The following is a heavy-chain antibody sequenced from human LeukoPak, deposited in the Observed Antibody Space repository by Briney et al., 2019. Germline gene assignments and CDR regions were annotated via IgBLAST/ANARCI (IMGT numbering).Heavy chain of an antibody. CDR3: GKVRDLETVLCRFDN. CDR2: MMVNGVTT. CDR1: VFTFSSYP. D-gene: IGHD3-3*01. J-gene: IGHJ5*02. V-gene: IGHV3-23*01. Sequence: TGVSLRLSCAPSVFTFSSYPMSWLRHAPGKGLEWVSVMMVNGVTTNSANSVKGRSTISRDNSKNHLYLQRNGLRAEDTAVYYCGKVRDLETVLCRFDNWGQGTLVTVPS.